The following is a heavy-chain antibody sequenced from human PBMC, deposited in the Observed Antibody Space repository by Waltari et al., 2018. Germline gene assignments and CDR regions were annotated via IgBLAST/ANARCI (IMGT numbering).Heavy chain of an antibody. CDR2: IYTSGST. Sequence: QVQLQESGPGLVKPSETLSLTCTVSGGSISSYYWSWIRQPAGKGLEWIGCIYTSGSTNYNPSLMSRVTMSVDTSNNQFSLKLSSVTAADTAVYYCARLAAAGTYRNHWYFDLWGRGTLVTVSS. D-gene: IGHD6-13*01. V-gene: IGHV4-4*07. J-gene: IGHJ2*01. CDR1: GGSISSYY. CDR3: ARLAAAGTYRNHWYFDL.